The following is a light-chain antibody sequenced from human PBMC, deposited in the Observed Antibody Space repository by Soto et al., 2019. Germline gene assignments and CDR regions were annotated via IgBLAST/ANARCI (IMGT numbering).Light chain of an antibody. CDR2: GSS. CDR1: QSVNSN. V-gene: IGKV3-15*01. CDR3: QQYNNWPLT. J-gene: IGKJ4*01. Sequence: EKVMTQSPTILSVSPGERATLSCRASQSVNSNLAWYQQNPGQAPRLLIYGSSTRATGIPARFSGNGSGTEFTLTISSLQSEDFAVHYCQQYNNWPLTFGGGTKVEI.